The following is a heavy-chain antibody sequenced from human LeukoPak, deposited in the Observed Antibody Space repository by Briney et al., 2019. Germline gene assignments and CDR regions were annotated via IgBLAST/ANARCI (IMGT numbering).Heavy chain of an antibody. J-gene: IGHJ3*02. CDR3: ARIQSAGTSDAFDI. V-gene: IGHV1-18*01. Sequence: ASVKVSCKASGYTFDTYGISWVRQAPGQGLEWMGWTSGYNGHTKYAQKFHDRATLTTDTSTSTAYMEMRSLRSDDTAVYYCARIQSAGTSDAFDIWGQGTMLTVS. CDR1: GYTFDTYG. CDR2: TSGYNGHT. D-gene: IGHD3-10*01.